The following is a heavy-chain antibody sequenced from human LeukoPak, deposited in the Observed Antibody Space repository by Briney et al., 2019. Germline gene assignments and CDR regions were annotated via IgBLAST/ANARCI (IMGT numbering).Heavy chain of an antibody. CDR2: INPSGGTT. Sequence: ASVKVSCKASGYIFTSYSMHWVRRAPGQGLEWMGIINPSGGTTNYAQKFQGRVTMTRDTSTSTVYMDLSSLRSEDTAVYYCARDLPHRYYHSTGYAFDYWGQGTLVTVSS. CDR1: GYIFTSYS. D-gene: IGHD3-22*01. CDR3: ARDLPHRYYHSTGYAFDY. V-gene: IGHV1-46*01. J-gene: IGHJ4*02.